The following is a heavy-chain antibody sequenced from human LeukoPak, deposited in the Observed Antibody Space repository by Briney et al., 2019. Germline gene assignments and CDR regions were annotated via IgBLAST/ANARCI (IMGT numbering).Heavy chain of an antibody. D-gene: IGHD3-22*01. CDR1: GGSVSSGSYY. CDR2: ISSSSSYI. J-gene: IGHJ6*02. CDR3: ARCHYDSSGYGYGMDV. Sequence: ETLSLTCTVSGGSVSSGSYYWNWVRQAPGKGLEWVSSISSSSSYIYYADSVKGRFTISRDNAKNSLYLQMNSLRAEDTAVYYCARCHYDSSGYGYGMDVWGQGTTVTVSS. V-gene: IGHV3-21*01.